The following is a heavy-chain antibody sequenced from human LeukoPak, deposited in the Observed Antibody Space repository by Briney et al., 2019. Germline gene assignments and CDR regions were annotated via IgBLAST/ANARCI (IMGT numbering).Heavy chain of an antibody. D-gene: IGHD6-19*01. CDR2: INAGNGNT. Sequence: ASVKVSCKASGYTFTSYAMHWVRQAPGQGLEWMEWINAGNGNTKYSQKFQGRVTITRDTSASTAYMELSSLRSEDTAVYYCARGAGYSSGWYHIWGQGAMVTVSS. V-gene: IGHV1-3*01. J-gene: IGHJ3*02. CDR1: GYTFTSYA. CDR3: ARGAGYSSGWYHI.